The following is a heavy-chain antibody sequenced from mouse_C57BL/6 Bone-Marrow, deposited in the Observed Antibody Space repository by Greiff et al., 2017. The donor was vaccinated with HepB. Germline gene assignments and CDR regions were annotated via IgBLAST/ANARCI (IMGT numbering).Heavy chain of an antibody. J-gene: IGHJ2*01. CDR2: SRNKANDYTT. CDR3: ARGEDSFDY. V-gene: IGHV7-1*01. CDR1: GFTFSDFY. D-gene: IGHD3-2*01. Sequence: EVKLMESGGGLVQSGRSLRLSCATSGFTFSDFYMEWVRQAPGKGLEWIAASRNKANDYTTEYSASVKGRFIVSRDTSQSILYLQMNALRAEDTAIYYCARGEDSFDYWGQGTTLTVSS.